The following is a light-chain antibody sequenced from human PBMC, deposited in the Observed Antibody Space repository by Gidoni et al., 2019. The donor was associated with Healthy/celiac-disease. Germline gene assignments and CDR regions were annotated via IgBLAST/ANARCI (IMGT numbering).Light chain of an antibody. Sequence: EIVMTQSPATLSVSPGERATLSCRASQSVSSNLAWYQQQPGQAPRLLFYGASTRATGIPARFGGSGSGKEFTLTISRLQSEDFAVYYCQQYNNGWTFGQGTKVEIK. CDR2: GAS. V-gene: IGKV3-15*01. J-gene: IGKJ1*01. CDR1: QSVSSN. CDR3: QQYNNGWT.